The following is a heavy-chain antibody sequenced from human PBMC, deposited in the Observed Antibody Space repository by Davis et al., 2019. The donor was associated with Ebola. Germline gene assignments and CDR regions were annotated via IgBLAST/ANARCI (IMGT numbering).Heavy chain of an antibody. Sequence: AASVKVSCKASGYTFTSHGISWVRQAPGQGLEWMGWISAYNGNTNYAQKLQGRVTMTTDTSTSTAYMELRSLRSEDTAVYYCARERNSGYDVNWFDPWGQGTLVTVSS. CDR3: ARERNSGYDVNWFDP. CDR2: ISAYNGNT. J-gene: IGHJ5*02. CDR1: GYTFTSHG. D-gene: IGHD5-12*01. V-gene: IGHV1-18*01.